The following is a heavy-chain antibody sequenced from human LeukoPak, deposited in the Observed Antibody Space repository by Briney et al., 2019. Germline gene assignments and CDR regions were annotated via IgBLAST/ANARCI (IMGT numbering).Heavy chain of an antibody. Sequence: SETLSLTCAVSGGSISSSNWWSWVRQPPGKGLEWIGEIYHSGSTNYNPSLKSRVTISVDKSKNQFSLKLSSVTAADTAVYYCARNSLAARLYYYYGMDVWGQGTTVTVSS. CDR2: IYHSGST. CDR3: ARNSLAARLYYYYGMDV. D-gene: IGHD6-6*01. CDR1: GGSISSSNW. J-gene: IGHJ6*02. V-gene: IGHV4-4*02.